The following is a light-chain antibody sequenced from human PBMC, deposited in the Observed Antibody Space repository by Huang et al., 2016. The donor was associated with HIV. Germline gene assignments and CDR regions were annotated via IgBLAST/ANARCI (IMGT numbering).Light chain of an antibody. CDR2: DGS. CDR3: QQYDDWPPWT. J-gene: IGKJ1*01. Sequence: EIVMTQSPAPLSVSPGERATLSCRASQNISRLAWYQQKSGQAPRLLIYDGSSRATGITARFSGSGAGTEFTRTVSSLQSEDFALYYCQQYDDWPPWTFGQGTQVDI. CDR1: QNISR. V-gene: IGKV3-15*01.